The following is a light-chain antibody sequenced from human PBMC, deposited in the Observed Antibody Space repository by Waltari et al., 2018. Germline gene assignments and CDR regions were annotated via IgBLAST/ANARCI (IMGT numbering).Light chain of an antibody. V-gene: IGLV1-44*01. CDR2: FNN. Sequence: QSVLTQPPSASGTPGQRVTISCSCGSPNFTTSPVIWYQHPPGTAPKLLTYFNNLRPSGVPDRFSGSKSGTSASLAITGLQSEDEASYYCSIWDDSLNGPVFGGGTTLTVL. CDR3: SIWDDSLNGPV. J-gene: IGLJ3*02. CDR1: SPNFTTSP.